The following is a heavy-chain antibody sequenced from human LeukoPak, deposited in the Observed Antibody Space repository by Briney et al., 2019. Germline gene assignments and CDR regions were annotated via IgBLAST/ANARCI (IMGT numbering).Heavy chain of an antibody. CDR3: ASRHCSGGGCYFAGADPFDY. CDR2: IYKGGNT. D-gene: IGHD2-15*01. V-gene: IGHV3-53*01. CDR1: GFTVSSTY. Sequence: GGSLRLSCAASGFTVSSTYVSWVRQAPGKGLEWVSVIYKGGNTYYIDSVKGRFTISRDTSKNTLYLQMNSLRAEDTAVYYCASRHCSGGGCYFAGADPFDYWGQGTLVTVSS. J-gene: IGHJ4*02.